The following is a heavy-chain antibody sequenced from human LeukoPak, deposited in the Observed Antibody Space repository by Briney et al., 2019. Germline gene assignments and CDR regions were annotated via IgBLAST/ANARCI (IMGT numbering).Heavy chain of an antibody. Sequence: PGGSLRLSCAASGFTVSSNYMSWVRQAPGKGLEWVSVFYGSGSTYYADSVKGRFTISRDNSKNTLYLQMNSLRAEDTAVFYCARGFGSGCYPYYFDYWGQGTLVTVSS. V-gene: IGHV3-66*01. D-gene: IGHD3-10*01. CDR3: ARGFGSGCYPYYFDY. CDR2: FYGSGST. J-gene: IGHJ4*02. CDR1: GFTVSSNY.